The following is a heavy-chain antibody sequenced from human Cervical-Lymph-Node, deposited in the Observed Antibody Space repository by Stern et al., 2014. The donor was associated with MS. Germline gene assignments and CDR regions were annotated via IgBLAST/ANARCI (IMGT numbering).Heavy chain of an antibody. Sequence: QLQLQESGPGLVKPSETLSLTCTVSGGSISTYYWSWIRRPPGKGLEWIGFIHGSGITKNNPSLKRRVPISVDPPKNHSPLELISVTAADTAVYYCARRYYSAVPRFDYWGQGTLVTVSS. CDR2: IHGSGIT. CDR3: ARRYYSAVPRFDY. D-gene: IGHD4/OR15-4a*01. CDR1: GGSISTYY. V-gene: IGHV4-59*08. J-gene: IGHJ4*02.